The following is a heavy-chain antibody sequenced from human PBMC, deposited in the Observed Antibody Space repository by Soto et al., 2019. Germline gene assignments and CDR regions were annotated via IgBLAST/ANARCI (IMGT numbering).Heavy chain of an antibody. D-gene: IGHD2-8*01. CDR2: ITEDGSGT. Sequence: PGGSLRLCCATSGFTFSSYPIHWVRQAPGKGPVWVSRITEDGSGTTYADSVKGRFTVTRDNAKNTMYLQMSGLGAEDTAVYHCVRGTNGWRGMDYWGQGTLVTVSS. CDR3: VRGTNGWRGMDY. V-gene: IGHV3-74*01. J-gene: IGHJ4*02. CDR1: GFTFSSYP.